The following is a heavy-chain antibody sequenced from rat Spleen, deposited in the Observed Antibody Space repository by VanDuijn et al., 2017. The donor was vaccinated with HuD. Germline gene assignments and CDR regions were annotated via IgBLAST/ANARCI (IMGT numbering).Heavy chain of an antibody. CDR2: ITNAAGKV. D-gene: IGHD1-4*01. J-gene: IGHJ2*01. CDR3: TRVDYPGIAHYFDY. V-gene: IGHV5-31*01. Sequence: EVQLVESGGGLVQPGRSLKLSCVASGFTFNNYWMTWIRQAPGKGLEWVASITNAAGKVHYPDSVKGRFTILRDNAKSTLYLQMNSLRSEDTATYYCTRVDYPGIAHYFDYWGQGVMVTVSS. CDR1: GFTFNNYW.